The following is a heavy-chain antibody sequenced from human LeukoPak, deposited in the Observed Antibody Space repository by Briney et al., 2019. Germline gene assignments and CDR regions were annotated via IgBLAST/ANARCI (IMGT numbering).Heavy chain of an antibody. D-gene: IGHD2-2*01. J-gene: IGHJ4*02. V-gene: IGHV3-23*01. CDR2: IIGGGGST. Sequence: PGGSLRLSCAASGFPFSSQGMSWVRQAPGKGLEWVSGIIGGGGSTYYADSVKGRFTISGDNSRNTLFLQMNSLRAEDTAVYYCAHGAMYQLDYWGQGTLVTVSS. CDR1: GFPFSSQG. CDR3: AHGAMYQLDY.